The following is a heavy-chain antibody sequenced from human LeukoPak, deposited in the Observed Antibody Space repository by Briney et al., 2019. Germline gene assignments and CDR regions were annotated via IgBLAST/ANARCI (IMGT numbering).Heavy chain of an antibody. CDR1: GYSFTSYW. CDR3: ARLGRQQLVLYYYMDV. J-gene: IGHJ6*03. V-gene: IGHV5-51*01. D-gene: IGHD6-13*01. Sequence: LGESLKISCKGSGYSFTSYWIGWVRQMPGKGLEWIGIIYPGDSDTRYSPSFQGQVTISADKSISTAYLQWSSLKASDTAMYYCARLGRQQLVLYYYMDVWGKGTTVTVSS. CDR2: IYPGDSDT.